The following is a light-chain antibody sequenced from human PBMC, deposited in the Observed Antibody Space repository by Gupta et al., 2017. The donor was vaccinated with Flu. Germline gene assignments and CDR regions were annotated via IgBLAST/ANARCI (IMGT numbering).Light chain of an antibody. J-gene: IGKJ1*01. CDR2: KVS. CDR1: QSLVYSDGNTY. V-gene: IGKV2-30*01. CDR3: MQGTHWRT. Sequence: DVVMTQSPLSLPVTRGQPASISCRSSQSLVYSDGNTYLNRFQQRPGQSPRRLIYKVSNRDSGVPDRISGSGSGTDFTLKVSRVEAEDVGVYYYMQGTHWRTFGQGTKVEIK.